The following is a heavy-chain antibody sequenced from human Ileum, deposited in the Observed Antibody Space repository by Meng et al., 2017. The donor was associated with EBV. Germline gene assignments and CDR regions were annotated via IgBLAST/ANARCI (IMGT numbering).Heavy chain of an antibody. Sequence: VRMVELGGRVIKPGRSLRLSCAASGFTFSSYGMHWVRQAPAKGLEWVAVISHYGSNIHYAESVKGRFTISRDNSENTVYLQMNSLRVEDTAVYYCAKDPYRVVVAGGNWFDPWGQGTLVTVSS. CDR1: GFTFSSYG. J-gene: IGHJ5*02. V-gene: IGHV3-30*18. D-gene: IGHD2-15*01. CDR3: AKDPYRVVVAGGNWFDP. CDR2: ISHYGSNI.